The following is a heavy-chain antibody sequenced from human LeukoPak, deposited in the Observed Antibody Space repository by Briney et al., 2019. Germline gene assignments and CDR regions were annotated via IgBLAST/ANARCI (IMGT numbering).Heavy chain of an antibody. V-gene: IGHV1-2*06. CDR3: ARARAGTNNFDY. D-gene: IGHD6-19*01. CDR1: GYTFTGYY. CDR2: INPNSGGT. J-gene: IGHJ4*02. Sequence: ASVKVSCKASGYTFTGYYMHWVRQAPGQGLEWMGRINPNSGGTNYAQKFQGRVTMTRDTSISTAYMELSGLRSDDTAVYYCARARAGTNNFDYWGQGTLVTVSS.